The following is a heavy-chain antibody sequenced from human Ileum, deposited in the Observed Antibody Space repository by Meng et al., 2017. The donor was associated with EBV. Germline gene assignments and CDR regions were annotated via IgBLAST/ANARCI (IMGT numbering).Heavy chain of an antibody. CDR3: VSYAVGAGGIGY. Sequence: QLQLQESGPGLVKPSQTLSLTCAVSGVSISSGYFHWSWIRQPPGKGLEWIGHSGSTSYNPSLRSRVTISVDTSKNQFSLKVDSATAGDTAVYYCVSYAVGAGGIGYWGQGILVTVSS. CDR1: GVSISSGYFH. D-gene: IGHD1-26*01. CDR2: HSGST. J-gene: IGHJ4*02. V-gene: IGHV4-30-4*01.